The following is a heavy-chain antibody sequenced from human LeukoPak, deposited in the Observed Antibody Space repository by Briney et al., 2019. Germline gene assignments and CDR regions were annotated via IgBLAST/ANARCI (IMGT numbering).Heavy chain of an antibody. CDR2: ITGSGGT. CDR3: GQDPNGDYLGAFDF. D-gene: IGHD4-17*01. Sequence: GGSLRLSCAASGLTFSNYALVWVRQAPGKRLEWVSAITGSGGTIYADSVNGRFTISRDTSKNNQYLQMNSLRAEDTAVYYCGQDPNGDYLGAFDFWGQGTRVSISS. V-gene: IGHV3-23*01. CDR1: GLTFSNYA. J-gene: IGHJ3*01.